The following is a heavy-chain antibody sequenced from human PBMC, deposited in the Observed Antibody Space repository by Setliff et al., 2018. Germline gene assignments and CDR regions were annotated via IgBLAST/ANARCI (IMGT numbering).Heavy chain of an antibody. J-gene: IGHJ4*02. Sequence: SETLSLTCTVSGVSIRSYYWSWIRQPPGKGLEWIGYIFYSGSSNYNPSLQSRVSISVDTSKNQLSLKLDSLTAADTAVYLCARLPRTVTHFDYWGQGALVTVSS. CDR2: IFYSGSS. V-gene: IGHV4-59*01. D-gene: IGHD4-17*01. CDR3: ARLPRTVTHFDY. CDR1: GVSIRSYY.